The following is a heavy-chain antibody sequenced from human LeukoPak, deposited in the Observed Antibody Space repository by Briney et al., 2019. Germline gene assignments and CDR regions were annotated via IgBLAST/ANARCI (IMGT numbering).Heavy chain of an antibody. CDR3: ARDQSGYDFTLYYFDY. Sequence: GASVKVSCTASGYTFTGYYMHWVRQAPGQGLEWMGWINPNSGGTNYAQKFQGRVTMTRDTSISTAYMELSRLRSDDTAVYYCARDQSGYDFTLYYFDYWGQGTLVTVSS. CDR2: INPNSGGT. J-gene: IGHJ4*02. V-gene: IGHV1-2*02. CDR1: GYTFTGYY. D-gene: IGHD5-12*01.